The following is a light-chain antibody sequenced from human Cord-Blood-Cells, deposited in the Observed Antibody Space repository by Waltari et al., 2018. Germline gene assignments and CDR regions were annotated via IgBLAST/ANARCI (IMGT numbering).Light chain of an antibody. J-gene: IGLJ3*02. CDR1: GWNAGGSNY. CDR3: SSSTSSSRV. CDR2: DVS. V-gene: IGLV2-14*01. Sequence: QPARGRTACVSGSAAESSTVSCTETGWNAGGSNYVSWYQQHPGNAPKLMIHDVSKRPSRVSNRSSGCTSGNTAALTISELQSEDESDYYCSSSTSSSRVFGGGTKLTVL.